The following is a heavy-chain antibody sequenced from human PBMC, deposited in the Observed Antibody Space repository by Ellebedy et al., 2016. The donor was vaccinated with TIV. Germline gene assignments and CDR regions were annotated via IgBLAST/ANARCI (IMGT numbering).Heavy chain of an antibody. V-gene: IGHV3-23*01. CDR2: ISGSGGST. D-gene: IGHD6-19*01. CDR3: AKVGIAVASNFDY. CDR1: GSTFSSYA. J-gene: IGHJ4*02. Sequence: GGSLRLSXAASGSTFSSYAMSWVRQAPGKGLEWVSAISGSGGSTYYADSVKGRFTISRDNSKNTLYLQMNSLRAEDTAVYYCAKVGIAVASNFDYWGQGTLVTVSS.